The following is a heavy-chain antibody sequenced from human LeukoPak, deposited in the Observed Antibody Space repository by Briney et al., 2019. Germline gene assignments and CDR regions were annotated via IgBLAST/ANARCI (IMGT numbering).Heavy chain of an antibody. D-gene: IGHD3-3*01. CDR1: GGSISSGSYY. CDR3: ASLKRNLEWLPSPYYYYYYYMDV. V-gene: IGHV4-61*02. CDR2: IYTSGST. J-gene: IGHJ6*03. Sequence: SETLSLTCTVSGGSISSGSYYWSWIRQPAGKGLEWIGRIYTSGSTNYNPSLKSRVTISVDTSKNQFSLKLSSVTAADTAVYYCASLKRNLEWLPSPYYYYYYYMDVWGKGTTVTVSS.